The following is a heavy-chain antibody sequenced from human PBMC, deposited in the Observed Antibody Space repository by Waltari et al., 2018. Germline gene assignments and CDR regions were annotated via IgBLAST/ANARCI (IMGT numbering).Heavy chain of an antibody. CDR2: IYYSGST. D-gene: IGHD2-15*01. V-gene: IGHV4-39*07. CDR1: GGSISSSSYY. J-gene: IGHJ6*02. CDR3: ARDRGSRLNYYYYGMDV. Sequence: QLQLQESGPGLVKPSETLSLTCTVSGGSISSSSYYWGWIRQPPGKGLEWIGSIYYSGSTYSNPARKSRVTISVDTSKNQFSLKLSSVTAADTAVYYCARDRGSRLNYYYYGMDVWGQGTTVTVSS.